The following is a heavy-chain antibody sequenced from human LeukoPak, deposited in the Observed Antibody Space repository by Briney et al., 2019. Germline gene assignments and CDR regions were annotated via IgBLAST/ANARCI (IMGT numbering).Heavy chain of an antibody. J-gene: IGHJ4*02. V-gene: IGHV4-59*01. CDR3: ARAWAVAGNVGFDY. CDR1: GGSISSYY. Sequence: SETLSLTCTVSGGSISSYYWSWIRQPPGKGLEWIGYIYYSGSTNYNPSLKSRVTISVDTSKNQFSLKLSSVTAADTAVYYCARAWAVAGNVGFDYWGQGTLVTVSS. CDR2: IYYSGST. D-gene: IGHD6-19*01.